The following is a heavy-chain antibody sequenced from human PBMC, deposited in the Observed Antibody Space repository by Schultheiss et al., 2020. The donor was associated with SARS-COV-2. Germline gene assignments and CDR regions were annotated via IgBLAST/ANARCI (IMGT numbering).Heavy chain of an antibody. CDR3: AKAYYDIRPFDY. CDR1: GFTVSSNY. CDR2: IYSGGST. V-gene: IGHV3-53*01. D-gene: IGHD3-9*01. Sequence: GGSLRLSCAASGFTVSSNYMSWVRQAPGKGLEWVSVIYSGGSTYYADSVKGRFTISRDNSKNTLYLQMNSLRAEDTAVYYCAKAYYDIRPFDYWGQGTLVTVSS. J-gene: IGHJ4*02.